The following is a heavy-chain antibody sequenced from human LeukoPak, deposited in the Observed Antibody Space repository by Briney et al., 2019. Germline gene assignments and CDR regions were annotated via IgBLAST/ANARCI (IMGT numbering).Heavy chain of an antibody. CDR2: INHSGSA. CDR1: GGSFSGYY. V-gene: IGHV4-34*01. D-gene: IGHD3-22*01. J-gene: IGHJ4*02. Sequence: SETLSLTCAVYGGSFSGYYLSWIRQPPGKGLEWIGEINHSGSANYNPSLKSRVTISVDTSKNQFSLKLSSVTAADTAVYYCARLFARGYYDSSGWIDYWGQGTLVTVSS. CDR3: ARLFARGYYDSSGWIDY.